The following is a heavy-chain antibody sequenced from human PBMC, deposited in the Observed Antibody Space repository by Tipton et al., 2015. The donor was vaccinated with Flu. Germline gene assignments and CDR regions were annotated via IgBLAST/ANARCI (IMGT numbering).Heavy chain of an antibody. D-gene: IGHD4/OR15-4a*01. CDR2: IYRGDNA. CDR1: GFTVSGDY. V-gene: IGHV3-66*02. J-gene: IGHJ4*02. Sequence: SLRLSCAASGFTVSGDYMSWVRQAPGKGLEWVSIIYRGDNAYYRDSVKGRFTISRDSSKNILYLQMNTLRAEDTAVYYCARERTDDGAVFDSWGQGTLVTVSS. CDR3: ARERTDDGAVFDS.